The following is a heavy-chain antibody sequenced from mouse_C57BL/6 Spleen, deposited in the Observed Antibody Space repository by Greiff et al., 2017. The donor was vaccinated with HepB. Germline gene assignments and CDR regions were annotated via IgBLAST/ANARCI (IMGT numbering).Heavy chain of an antibody. CDR3: ARRDAYYSNYGRYFDV. D-gene: IGHD2-5*01. V-gene: IGHV1-9*01. CDR2: ILPGSGST. Sequence: VQLQQSGAELMKPGASVKLSCKATGYTFTGYWIEWVKQRPGHGLEWIGEILPGSGSTNYNEKFKGKATFTADTSSNTAYMQLSSLTTEDSAIYYCARRDAYYSNYGRYFDVWGTGTTVTVSS. J-gene: IGHJ1*03. CDR1: GYTFTGYW.